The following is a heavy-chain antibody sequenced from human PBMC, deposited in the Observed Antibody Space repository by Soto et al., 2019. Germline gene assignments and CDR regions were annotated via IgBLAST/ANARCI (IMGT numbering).Heavy chain of an antibody. J-gene: IGHJ4*02. CDR1: GGSISSSSYY. CDR2: IYYSGST. CDR3: ARHLGSKGYFDY. Sequence: SETLSLTCTVSGGSISSSSYYWGWIRQPPGKGLEWIGSIYYSGSTDYNPSLKSRVTISVDTSKNQFSLKLSSVTAADTAVYYCARHLGSKGYFDYWGQGTLVTVSS. V-gene: IGHV4-39*01. D-gene: IGHD3-16*01.